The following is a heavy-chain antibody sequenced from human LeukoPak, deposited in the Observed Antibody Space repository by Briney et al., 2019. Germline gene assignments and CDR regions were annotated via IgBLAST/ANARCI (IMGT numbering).Heavy chain of an antibody. CDR1: GGSFSGYY. V-gene: IGHV4-34*01. CDR2: INHSGGT. J-gene: IGHJ4*02. Sequence: PSETLSLTCAVYGGSFSGYYWSWIRQPPGKGLEWIGEINHSGGTNYNPSLKSRVTISVDTSKNPFSLKLSSVTAADTAVYYCARSGPVDCSGGSCYEGYWGQGTLVTVSS. D-gene: IGHD2-15*01. CDR3: ARSGPVDCSGGSCYEGY.